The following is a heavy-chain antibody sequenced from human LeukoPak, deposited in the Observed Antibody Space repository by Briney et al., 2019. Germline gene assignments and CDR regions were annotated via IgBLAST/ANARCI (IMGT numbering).Heavy chain of an antibody. D-gene: IGHD6-19*01. CDR3: AKIAVAGERFDY. CDR2: IRYDGSNK. V-gene: IGHV3-30*02. J-gene: IGHJ4*02. Sequence: GGSLRLSCAASGFTFSSYGMHWVRQAPGKGLEWVAFIRYDGSNKYYADSVKGRFTISRDNSENTLYLQMNSLRAEDTAVYYCAKIAVAGERFDYWGQGTLVTVSS. CDR1: GFTFSSYG.